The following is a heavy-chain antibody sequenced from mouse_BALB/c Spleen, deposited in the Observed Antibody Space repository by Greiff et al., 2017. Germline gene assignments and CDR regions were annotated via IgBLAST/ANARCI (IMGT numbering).Heavy chain of an antibody. V-gene: IGHV2-2-2*01. CDR3: VRNLRRDAMDY. D-gene: IGHD2-12*01. CDR1: GFSLTSYG. CDR2: IWSGGST. Sequence: QVQLKESGPGLVQPSQSLSITCTVSGFSLTSYGVHWVRQSPGKGLEWLGVIWSGGSTDYNAAFISRLSISKDNSKSQVFFKMNSLQADDTAIYYCVRNLRRDAMDYWGQGTSVTVSS. J-gene: IGHJ4*01.